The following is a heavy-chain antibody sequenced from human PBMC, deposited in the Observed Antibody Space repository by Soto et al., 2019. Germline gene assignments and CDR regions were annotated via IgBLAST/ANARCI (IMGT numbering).Heavy chain of an antibody. Sequence: QVHLVESGGDVVQPGRSLRLTCATSGFTFSSYALHWVRQAPGKGLEWVALISNDGANTYYTDSVKGRFTVSRDKSDKTLYLHMKSLAPEDTAVYYCAKGLRFLEHWGQGTVVTVSS. CDR2: ISNDGANT. J-gene: IGHJ1*01. CDR3: AKGLRFLEH. CDR1: GFTFSSYA. D-gene: IGHD3-3*01. V-gene: IGHV3-30-3*02.